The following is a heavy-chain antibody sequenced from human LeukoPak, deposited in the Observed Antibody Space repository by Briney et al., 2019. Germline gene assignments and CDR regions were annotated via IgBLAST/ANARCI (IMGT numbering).Heavy chain of an antibody. Sequence: SETLSLTCAVYGGSFSGYYWSWIRQPPGKGLEWIGEINHSGSTNYNPSLKSRVTISVDTSKNQFSLKLSSVTAADTPVYYCARGVTMVRGVIIPCDYYGMDVWGQGTTVTVPS. CDR1: GGSFSGYY. CDR3: ARGVTMVRGVIIPCDYYGMDV. CDR2: INHSGST. J-gene: IGHJ6*02. V-gene: IGHV4-34*01. D-gene: IGHD3-10*01.